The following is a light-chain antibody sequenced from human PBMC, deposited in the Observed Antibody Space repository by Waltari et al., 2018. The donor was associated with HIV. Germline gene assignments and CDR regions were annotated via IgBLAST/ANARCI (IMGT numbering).Light chain of an antibody. CDR1: QGVDNA. J-gene: IGKJ1*01. CDR3: QQYYNWPLWT. V-gene: IGKV3-15*01. Sequence: EIVMTQSPATLSVSPGERASLSRRASQGVDNALDWFQQKPGQPPRLLIFGASTRSTGIPARFRGSGSGTDFTLTISGLQSEDFGIYYCQQYYNWPLWTFGQGTRVEIK. CDR2: GAS.